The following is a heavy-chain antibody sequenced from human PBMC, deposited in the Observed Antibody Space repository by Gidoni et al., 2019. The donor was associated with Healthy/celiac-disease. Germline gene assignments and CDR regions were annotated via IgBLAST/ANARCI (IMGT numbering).Heavy chain of an antibody. Sequence: QVQLVQSGAEVKKPGSSVKVSCKASGGTFISYAISWVRQAPGQGLEWMGGIIPSFGTANYAQKFQGRVTITADESTSTAYMELSSLRSEDTAVYYCARDNDYYGSGSYYPYYFDYWGQGTLVTVSS. J-gene: IGHJ4*02. CDR3: ARDNDYYGSGSYYPYYFDY. V-gene: IGHV1-69*01. D-gene: IGHD3-10*01. CDR2: IIPSFGTA. CDR1: GGTFISYA.